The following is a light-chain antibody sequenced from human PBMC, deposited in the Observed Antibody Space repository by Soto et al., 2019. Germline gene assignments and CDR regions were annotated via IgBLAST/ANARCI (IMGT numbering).Light chain of an antibody. J-gene: IGKJ1*01. CDR1: QALNTS. Sequence: EIVLTQSPATLSAFPGDRVTLSCRASQALNTSLAWYQHKPGQAPRLLIYPTSNRAAGVPARFSAWGSETDFTLTISDVEPEDFAVYYCHQRQSWPRTFGQGTKVEIK. V-gene: IGKV3-11*01. CDR2: PTS. CDR3: HQRQSWPRT.